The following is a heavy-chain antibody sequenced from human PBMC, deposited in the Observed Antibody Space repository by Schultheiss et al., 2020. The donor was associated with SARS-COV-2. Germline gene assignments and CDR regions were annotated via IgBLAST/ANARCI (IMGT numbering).Heavy chain of an antibody. CDR2: INHSGST. Sequence: SETLSLTCTVSGGSISSGGYYWSWIRQHPGKGLEWIGEINHSGSTNYNPSLKSRVTISVDTSKNQFSLKLSSVTAADTAVYYCARKAVALDYWGQGTLVTVSS. V-gene: IGHV4-39*07. CDR1: GGSISSGGYY. CDR3: ARKAVALDY. D-gene: IGHD6-19*01. J-gene: IGHJ4*02.